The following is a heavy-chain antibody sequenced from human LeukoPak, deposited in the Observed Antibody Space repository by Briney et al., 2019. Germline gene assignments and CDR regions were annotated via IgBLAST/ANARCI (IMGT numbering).Heavy chain of an antibody. V-gene: IGHV3-30*18. D-gene: IGHD2-2*01. Sequence: GRSLRLSCAASGFTFSSYGMHWVRQAPGKGLEWVAVISYHGSNKYHADSVKGRFTISRDNSKNTLYLQMNSLRAEDTAVYYCAKDHCSGTSCFNYYGMDVWGQGTTVTVSS. J-gene: IGHJ6*02. CDR2: ISYHGSNK. CDR1: GFTFSSYG. CDR3: AKDHCSGTSCFNYYGMDV.